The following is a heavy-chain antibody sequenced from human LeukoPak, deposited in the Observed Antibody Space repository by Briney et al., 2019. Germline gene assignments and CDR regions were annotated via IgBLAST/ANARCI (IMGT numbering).Heavy chain of an antibody. CDR3: ARDLGSYYYDSSGTAFDY. V-gene: IGHV1-69*04. J-gene: IGHJ4*02. Sequence: SVKVSCKASGGTFSSYAISWVRQAPGQGLEWMGRIIPILGIANYAQKFQGRVTITADKSTSTAYMELSSLRSEDTAVYYCARDLGSYYYDSSGTAFDYWGQGTLVTVSS. CDR2: IIPILGIA. D-gene: IGHD3-22*01. CDR1: GGTFSSYA.